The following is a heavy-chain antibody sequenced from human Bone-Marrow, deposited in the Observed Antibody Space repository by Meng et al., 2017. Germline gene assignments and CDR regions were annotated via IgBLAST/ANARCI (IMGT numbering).Heavy chain of an antibody. CDR2: ISGSGGST. V-gene: IGHV3-23*01. J-gene: IGHJ3*02. D-gene: IGHD3-22*01. Sequence: GGSLRLSCAASGFTFSDYYMSWIRQAPGKGLEWVSAISGSGGSTYYADSVKGRFTISRDNSKNTLYLQMNSLRAEDTAVYYCAKESITMIVVVITHRDDAFDIWGQGTMVTVSS. CDR1: GFTFSDYY. CDR3: AKESITMIVVVITHRDDAFDI.